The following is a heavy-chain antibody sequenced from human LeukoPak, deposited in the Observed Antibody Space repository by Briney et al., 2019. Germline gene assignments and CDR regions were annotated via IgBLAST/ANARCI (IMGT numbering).Heavy chain of an antibody. CDR2: INPNSGGT. V-gene: IGHV1-2*02. D-gene: IGHD5-24*01. CDR3: ARVEMATTHYFDY. J-gene: IGHJ4*02. CDR1: GYTFTGYY. Sequence: GASVKVSCKAPGYTFTGYYMHWVRQAPGQGLEWMGWINPNSGGTNYAQKFQGRVTMTRDTSISTAYMELSRLRSDDTAVYYCARVEMATTHYFDYWGQGTLVTVSS.